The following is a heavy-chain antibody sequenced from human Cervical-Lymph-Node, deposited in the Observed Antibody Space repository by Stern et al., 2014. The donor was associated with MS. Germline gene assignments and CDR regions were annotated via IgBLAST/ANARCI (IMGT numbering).Heavy chain of an antibody. V-gene: IGHV1-2*02. Sequence: VQLVESGGEVKKPGASVKVSCKTSGYIFTSYYIHWVRQAPGQGLEWMAWINPNTGGTKYAQKLQVRVTMSRDTSISTAYVELSSLTSDDTAVYYCARDQRGITIFGVVTDYYYLGMDVWGQGTTVTVSS. CDR2: INPNTGGT. D-gene: IGHD3-3*01. J-gene: IGHJ6*02. CDR1: GYIFTSYY. CDR3: ARDQRGITIFGVVTDYYYLGMDV.